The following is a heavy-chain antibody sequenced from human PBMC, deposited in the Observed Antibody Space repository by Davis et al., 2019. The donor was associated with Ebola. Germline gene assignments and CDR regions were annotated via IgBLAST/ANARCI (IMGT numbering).Heavy chain of an antibody. CDR1: GFTFSSYG. CDR2: ISYDGSDK. CDR3: ARAHLLRYFDWLPTLDDY. J-gene: IGHJ4*02. D-gene: IGHD3-9*01. V-gene: IGHV3-30*03. Sequence: GSLRLSCAASGFTFSSYGMHWVRQAPGKGLEWVAVISYDGSDKYYADSVKGRFTISRDNSKNTLYLQMNSLRAEDTAVYYCARAHLLRYFDWLPTLDDYWGQGTLVTVSS.